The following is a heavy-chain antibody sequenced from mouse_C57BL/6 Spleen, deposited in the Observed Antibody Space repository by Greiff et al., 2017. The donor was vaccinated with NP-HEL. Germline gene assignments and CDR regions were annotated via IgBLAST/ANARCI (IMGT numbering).Heavy chain of an antibody. V-gene: IGHV6-6*01. CDR2: IRNKANNHAT. J-gene: IGHJ2*01. CDR3: TRRGYYDYDDFDY. D-gene: IGHD2-4*01. CDR1: GFTFSDAW. Sequence: DVKLVESGGGLVQPGGSMKLSCAASGFTFSDAWMDWVRQSPEKGLEWVAEIRNKANNHATYYAESVKGRFTISRDDSKSSVYLQMHSLRAEDTGIYYCTRRGYYDYDDFDYWGQGTTLTVSS.